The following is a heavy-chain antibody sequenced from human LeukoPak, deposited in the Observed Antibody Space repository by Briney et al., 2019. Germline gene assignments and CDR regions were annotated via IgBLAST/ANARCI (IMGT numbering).Heavy chain of an antibody. CDR3: ARRPIVGSTGFYFDP. CDR1: GGSISTSNYY. J-gene: IGHJ5*02. Sequence: SETLSLTCNVSGGSISTSNYYWGWIRQAPGKGLEWIGTVYYSGTTYYNPSLKSRVTISVDTSKNQFSLKLASLTAADTAVYYCARRPIVGSTGFYFDPWGPGTLVTVSS. V-gene: IGHV4-39*01. D-gene: IGHD1-26*01. CDR2: VYYSGTT.